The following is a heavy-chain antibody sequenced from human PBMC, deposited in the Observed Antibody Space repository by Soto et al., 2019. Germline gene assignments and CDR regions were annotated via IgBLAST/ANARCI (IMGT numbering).Heavy chain of an antibody. V-gene: IGHV1-69*01. CDR3: ARKSTLTRYCSSTSCYRGYYYYGMDV. CDR1: GGTFSSYA. Sequence: QVQLVQSGAEVKKPGSSVKVSCKASGGTFSSYAISWVRQAPGQGLEWMGGIIPIFGTANYAQKFQGRVTITADESTSTAYMELSSLRSEDTAVYYCARKSTLTRYCSSTSCYRGYYYYGMDVW. CDR2: IIPIFGTA. J-gene: IGHJ6*01. D-gene: IGHD2-2*02.